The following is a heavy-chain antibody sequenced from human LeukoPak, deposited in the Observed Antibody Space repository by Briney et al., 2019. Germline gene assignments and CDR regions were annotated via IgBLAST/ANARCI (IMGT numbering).Heavy chain of an antibody. CDR3: ARDDKVWFGESLYYMDV. CDR2: IYYSGST. J-gene: IGHJ6*03. CDR1: GGSISSGGYY. D-gene: IGHD3-10*01. V-gene: IGHV4-31*03. Sequence: SETLSLTCTVSGGSISSGGYYWSWIRQHPGKGLEWIGYIYYSGSTYYNPSLKSRVTISVDTSKNQFSLKLSSVTAADTAVYYCARDDKVWFGESLYYMDVWGKGTTVTVSS.